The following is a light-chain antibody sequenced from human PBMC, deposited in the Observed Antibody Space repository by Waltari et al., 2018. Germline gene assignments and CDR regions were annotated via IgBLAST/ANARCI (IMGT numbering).Light chain of an antibody. Sequence: EVVLTQSPVTLSLSAGERASLSCRASESVYKYLAWYQQRPGQPPRLLIYDTSNRAAGVPGRFSGSGYWTDVTLTITGLEAEDFAVYFCQQGSILPLTFGGGTRVEIK. CDR1: ESVYKY. J-gene: IGKJ4*01. CDR3: QQGSILPLT. V-gene: IGKV3-11*01. CDR2: DTS.